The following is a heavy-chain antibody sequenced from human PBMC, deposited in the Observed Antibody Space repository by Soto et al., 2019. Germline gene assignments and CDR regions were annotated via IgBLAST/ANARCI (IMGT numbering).Heavy chain of an antibody. CDR3: SSRVTDATT. CDR2: TLYSGRT. Sequence: QVQLQESGPGLVKPSGTLSLTCAVSGASISSGWWTWVRQPPGKGLEWIGETLYSGRTNYNSSLNSRGTISIDNSKKQFSLNLSSVTAADTAVDYCSSRVTDATTWGQGTLVTVSS. V-gene: IGHV4-4*02. D-gene: IGHD3-10*01. J-gene: IGHJ5*02. CDR1: GASISSGW.